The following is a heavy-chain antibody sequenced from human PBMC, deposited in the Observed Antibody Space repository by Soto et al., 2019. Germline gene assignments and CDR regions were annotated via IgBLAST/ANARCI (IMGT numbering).Heavy chain of an antibody. CDR2: IYYSGST. V-gene: IGHV4-59*08. D-gene: IGHD6-13*01. Sequence: PSETLSLTCTVSGGSISSYYWSWIRQPPGKGLEWIGYIYYSGSTNYNPSLKSRVTISVDTSKNQFSLKLSSVTAADTAVYYCARHIARIAAAGKDWFDQWGQGTLVNVSS. J-gene: IGHJ5*02. CDR1: GGSISSYY. CDR3: ARHIARIAAAGKDWFDQ.